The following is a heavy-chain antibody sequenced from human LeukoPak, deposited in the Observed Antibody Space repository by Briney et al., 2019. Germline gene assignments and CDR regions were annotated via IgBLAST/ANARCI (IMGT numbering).Heavy chain of an antibody. CDR3: AKDNLDSSGYYPHG. D-gene: IGHD3-22*01. CDR2: ISYDGSNK. CDR1: GFTFSSYG. V-gene: IGHV3-30*18. Sequence: PGGSLRLSCAASGFTFSSYGMHWVRQAPGKGLEWVAVISYDGSNKYYADSVKGRFTISRDNSKNTLYLQMNSLRAEDTAVYYCAKDNLDSSGYYPHGWGQGTLVTVSS. J-gene: IGHJ4*02.